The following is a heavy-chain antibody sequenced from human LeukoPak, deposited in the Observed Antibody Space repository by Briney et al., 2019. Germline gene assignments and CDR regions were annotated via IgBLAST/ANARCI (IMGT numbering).Heavy chain of an antibody. J-gene: IGHJ3*02. V-gene: IGHV1-24*01. D-gene: IGHD1-26*01. CDR1: GYTLTELS. CDR2: FDPEDGET. Sequence: ASVKVSCKVSGYTLTELSMHWVRQAPGKGLEWMGGFDPEDGETIYAQKFQGRVTMTEDTSTDTAYMELSSLRSEDTAVYYCATGGSGSFPGALDAFDIWGQGTMVTVSS. CDR3: ATGGSGSFPGALDAFDI.